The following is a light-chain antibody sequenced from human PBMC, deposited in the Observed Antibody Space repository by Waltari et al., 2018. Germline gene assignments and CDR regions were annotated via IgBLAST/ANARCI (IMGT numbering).Light chain of an antibody. CDR3: HQSYTNPPT. V-gene: IGKV1-39*01. CDR1: QSISRD. Sequence: DIQMTQSPYSLSASIGDRVIITCRASQSISRDLIWYQQRPGKAPKLLIYGASSLHSGVPSRFSGGGSGTDFTLTISSLQPEDFATYYCHQSYTNPPTFGQGTKVEIK. J-gene: IGKJ1*01. CDR2: GAS.